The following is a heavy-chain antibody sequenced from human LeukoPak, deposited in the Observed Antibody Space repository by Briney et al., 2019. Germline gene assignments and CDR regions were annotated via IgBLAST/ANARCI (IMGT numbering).Heavy chain of an antibody. D-gene: IGHD6-13*01. Sequence: PSETLSLTCTVSGGSISSSSYYWGWIRQPPGKGLEWIGTIYYAGDTYYNPSLKSRVTMSVDTSKNQLFLKLTSVIAADAAVYYCARRTGLFAPAGSDWGQGTLVIVSS. CDR1: GGSISSSSYY. J-gene: IGHJ4*02. CDR2: IYYAGDT. V-gene: IGHV4-39*01. CDR3: ARRTGLFAPAGSD.